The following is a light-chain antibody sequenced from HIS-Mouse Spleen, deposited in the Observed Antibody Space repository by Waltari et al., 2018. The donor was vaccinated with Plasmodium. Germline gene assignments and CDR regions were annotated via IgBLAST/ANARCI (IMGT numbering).Light chain of an antibody. CDR1: QSISSY. CDR3: QQNYNPWT. V-gene: IGKV1-39*01. CDR2: AAS. Sequence: DIQMTQSPSSLSASVGDRVTITCRASQSISSYLNWYQQKQGKAPKLLIYAASSLQNGAPSRFSGSGSGTEFTLTISRLQPEDVATYYCQQNYNPWTFGEGTKVEIK. J-gene: IGKJ1*01.